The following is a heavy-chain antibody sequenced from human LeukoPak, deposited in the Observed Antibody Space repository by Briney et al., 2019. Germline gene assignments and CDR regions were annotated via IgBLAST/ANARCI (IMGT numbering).Heavy chain of an antibody. Sequence: PSETLSLTCAVYGGSFSGYYWSWIRQPPGKGLEWIGEINHSGSTNYNPSLKSRVTISVDTSKNQFSLKLSSVTAADTAVYYCASGGIWFGELLSTTHFDYWGQGTLVTVSS. CDR2: INHSGST. CDR1: GGSFSGYY. D-gene: IGHD3-10*01. V-gene: IGHV4-34*01. J-gene: IGHJ4*02. CDR3: ASGGIWFGELLSTTHFDY.